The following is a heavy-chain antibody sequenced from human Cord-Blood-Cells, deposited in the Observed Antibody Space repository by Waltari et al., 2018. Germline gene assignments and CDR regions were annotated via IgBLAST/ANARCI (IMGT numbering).Heavy chain of an antibody. D-gene: IGHD6-19*01. J-gene: IGHJ2*01. Sequence: QVQLVQSGAEVKTPGASVKVSCKASGYTFTSYALHWLRQAPGQRPAWMGWINAGNGNTKYSQKFQGRVTITRDTSASTAYMELSSLRSEDTAVYYCARDSSGWYDWYFDLWGRGTLVTVSS. CDR3: ARDSSGWYDWYFDL. CDR2: INAGNGNT. V-gene: IGHV1-3*01. CDR1: GYTFTSYA.